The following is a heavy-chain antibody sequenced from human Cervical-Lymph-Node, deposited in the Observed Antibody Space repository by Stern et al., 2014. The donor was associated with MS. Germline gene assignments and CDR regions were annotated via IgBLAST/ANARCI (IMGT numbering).Heavy chain of an antibody. V-gene: IGHV3-49*05. J-gene: IGHJ6*02. CDR2: IRSKFYGGTT. CDR1: GFTFCDFT. Sequence: EVQLVESGGGLVKPGRSLRLSCSGSGFTFCDFTISWFRQAPGRGLEWVGFIRSKFYGGTTEYVASVKGRFTISRDDSRNIAYLQMDSLKTEDAAVYFCTRLHPNYIWGNTMDVWGQGTTVTVSS. CDR3: TRLHPNYIWGNTMDV. D-gene: IGHD3-16*01.